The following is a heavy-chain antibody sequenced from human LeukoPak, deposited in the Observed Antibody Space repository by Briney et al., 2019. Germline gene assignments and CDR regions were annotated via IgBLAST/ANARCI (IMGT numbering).Heavy chain of an antibody. CDR1: GFTFNRCW. CDR3: TSWGDTTAEYFQR. Sequence: GGSLRLSCVVSGFTFNRCWMNWVRQAPGKGLEWVAHINPDGRDTYYVDSVKGRFTISRGNAQNSMYLQMNSLRVEDTAVYYCTSWGDTTAEYFQRWGQGTLVTVSS. CDR2: INPDGRDT. D-gene: IGHD2-21*02. V-gene: IGHV3-7*01. J-gene: IGHJ1*01.